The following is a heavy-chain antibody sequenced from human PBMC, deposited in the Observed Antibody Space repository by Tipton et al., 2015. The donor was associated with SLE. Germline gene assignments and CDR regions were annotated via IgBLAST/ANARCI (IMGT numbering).Heavy chain of an antibody. CDR1: GFTFSSYS. Sequence: SLRLSCAASGFTFSSYSMNWVRQAPGKGLEWVSYISSSSSTIYYADSVKGRFTISRDNAKNSLYLQMNSLRAEDTAVYYCAKRDMIVVVSQHWGQGTLVTVSS. D-gene: IGHD3-22*01. CDR3: AKRDMIVVVSQH. J-gene: IGHJ1*01. CDR2: ISSSSSTI. V-gene: IGHV3-48*01.